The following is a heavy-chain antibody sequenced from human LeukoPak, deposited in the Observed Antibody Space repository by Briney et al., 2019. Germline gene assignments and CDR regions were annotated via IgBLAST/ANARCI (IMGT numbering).Heavy chain of an antibody. CDR2: IYTSGST. D-gene: IGHD3-3*01. CDR3: ARGSGITIFGVVTPYYYYGMDV. CDR1: GGSISSYY. Sequence: SETLSLTCTGSGGSISSYYWSWIRQPAGKGLEWIGRIYTSGSTNYNPSLKSRVTMSVDTSKNHFSLKLSSVTAADTAVYYCARGSGITIFGVVTPYYYYGMDVWGQGTTVTVSS. V-gene: IGHV4-4*07. J-gene: IGHJ6*02.